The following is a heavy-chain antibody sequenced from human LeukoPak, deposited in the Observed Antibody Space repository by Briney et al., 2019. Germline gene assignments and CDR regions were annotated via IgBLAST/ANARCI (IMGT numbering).Heavy chain of an antibody. CDR3: ARADSTGYFVGHFDY. D-gene: IGHD3-22*01. Sequence: PGGSLRLSCAASGFTFDDYGMSWLRQAPGKGLEWVSGINWNGGSTGYADSVKGRFTISRDNAKNSLYLQMNSLRAEDTALYYCARADSTGYFVGHFDYWGQGTLVTVSS. V-gene: IGHV3-20*04. J-gene: IGHJ4*02. CDR1: GFTFDDYG. CDR2: INWNGGST.